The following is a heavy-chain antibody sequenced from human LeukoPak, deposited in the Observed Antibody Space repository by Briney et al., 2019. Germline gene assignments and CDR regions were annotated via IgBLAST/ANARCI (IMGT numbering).Heavy chain of an antibody. J-gene: IGHJ4*02. Sequence: GESLKISCKGSGYSFTSYWISWLRQMPGKGLEWMGRIDPSDSYTNYSPSFQGHVTISADKSISTAYLQWSSLKASDTAMYYCARHRYYGSGSPSDLDYWGQGTLVTVSS. CDR1: GYSFTSYW. D-gene: IGHD3-10*01. V-gene: IGHV5-10-1*01. CDR2: IDPSDSYT. CDR3: ARHRYYGSGSPSDLDY.